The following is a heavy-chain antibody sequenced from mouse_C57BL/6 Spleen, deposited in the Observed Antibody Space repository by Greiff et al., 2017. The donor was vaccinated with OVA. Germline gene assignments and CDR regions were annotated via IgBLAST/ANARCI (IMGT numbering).Heavy chain of an antibody. CDR3: LLWLRRGDFDY. Sequence: VQLQQSGTVLARPGASVKMSCKTSGYTFTSYWMHWVKQRPGQGLEWIGAIYPGNSDTSYNQKFKGKAKLTAVTSASTAYMELSSLTNEDSAVYYCLLWLRRGDFDYWGQGTTLTVSS. V-gene: IGHV1-5*01. D-gene: IGHD2-9*01. CDR1: GYTFTSYW. J-gene: IGHJ2*01. CDR2: IYPGNSDT.